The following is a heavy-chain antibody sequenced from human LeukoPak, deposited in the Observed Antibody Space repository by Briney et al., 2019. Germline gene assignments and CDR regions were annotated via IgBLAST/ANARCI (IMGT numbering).Heavy chain of an antibody. CDR2: IYSGGRT. CDR3: ARDPPEIAASVTGG. V-gene: IGHV3-53*01. D-gene: IGHD6-13*01. J-gene: IGHJ1*01. Sequence: PGGSLRLSCTASGFTVCNNYMNWFRQAPGKGLEWVSLIYSGGRTYYADSVKGRFTISRDNSKNTLYLQMSSLRVEDTAVYYCARDPPEIAASVTGGWGRGALVTV. CDR1: GFTVCNNY.